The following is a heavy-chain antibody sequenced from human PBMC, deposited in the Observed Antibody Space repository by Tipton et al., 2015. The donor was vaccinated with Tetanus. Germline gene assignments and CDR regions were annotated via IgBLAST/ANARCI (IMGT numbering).Heavy chain of an antibody. CDR2: IYYSGST. Sequence: TLSLTCAVSGGSFSGTYWSWVRQPPGKGLEWIGYIYYSGSTFYNPSLKSRVNISVDTSKNQFSLRLTSVTAADTAVYYCARDQGGGRVARLNWFGPWGQGTLVTVSS. J-gene: IGHJ5*02. V-gene: IGHV4-31*11. D-gene: IGHD3-16*01. CDR1: GGSFSGTY. CDR3: ARDQGGGRVARLNWFGP.